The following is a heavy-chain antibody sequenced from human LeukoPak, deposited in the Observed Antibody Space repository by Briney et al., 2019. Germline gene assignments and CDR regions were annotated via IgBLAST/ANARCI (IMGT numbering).Heavy chain of an antibody. D-gene: IGHD2-2*02. Sequence: TSETLSLTCTVSGGFISSSSYYWGWIRQPPGKGLEWIGSIYDSGSTYYNPSLKSRVTISVDTSKNQFSLKLSSVTAADTAVFYCAREGRHCSSTSCYTGYFDYWGQGTLVTVSS. J-gene: IGHJ4*02. CDR2: IYDSGST. CDR3: AREGRHCSSTSCYTGYFDY. CDR1: GGFISSSSYY. V-gene: IGHV4-39*02.